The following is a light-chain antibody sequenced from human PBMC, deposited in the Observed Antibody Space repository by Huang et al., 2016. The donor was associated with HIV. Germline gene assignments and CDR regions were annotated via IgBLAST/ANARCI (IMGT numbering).Light chain of an antibody. J-gene: IGKJ1*01. Sequence: DIQMTQSPSTLSASVGDRVTITCQASQSIRNSLDWYQQKAGKAPKLLIYKASTLQSGVPSRFSGSGSGTKFTLTISSLQPDDFATYYCQQYNSYPGTFGQGTTVEIK. V-gene: IGKV1-5*03. CDR3: QQYNSYPGT. CDR1: QSIRNS. CDR2: KAS.